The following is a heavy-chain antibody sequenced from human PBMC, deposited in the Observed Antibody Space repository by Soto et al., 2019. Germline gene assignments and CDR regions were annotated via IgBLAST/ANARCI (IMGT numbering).Heavy chain of an antibody. D-gene: IGHD3-22*01. CDR3: YSQGYCDNSGYDVVY. CDR1: GGSISRNIYY. J-gene: IGHJ4*02. V-gene: IGHV4-39*01. CDR2: IHYSGST. Sequence: SETLCLTCTVSGGSISRNIYYWGWIRQPPGKGLEWIGNIHYSGSTYYDSSLKSRVTISVDTSKNQFSLKLSSVTAADTAVYYCYSQGYCDNSGYDVVYWGQGTLVTVSS.